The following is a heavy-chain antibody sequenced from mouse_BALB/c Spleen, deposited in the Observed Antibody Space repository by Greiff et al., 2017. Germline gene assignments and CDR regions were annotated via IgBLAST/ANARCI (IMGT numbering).Heavy chain of an antibody. Sequence: EVKLVESGGGLVKPGGSLKLSCAASGFTFSSYAMSWVRQTPEKRLEWVASISSGGSTYYPDSVKGRFTISRDNARNILYLQMSSLRSEDTAMYYCAREGGAPYFDYGGQGTTLTVSS. CDR3: AREGGAPYFDY. J-gene: IGHJ2*01. V-gene: IGHV5-6-5*01. CDR1: GFTFSSYA. CDR2: ISSGGST.